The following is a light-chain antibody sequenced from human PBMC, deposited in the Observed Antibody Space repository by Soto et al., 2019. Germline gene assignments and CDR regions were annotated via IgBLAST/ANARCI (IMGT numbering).Light chain of an antibody. CDR1: SSDVGAYNY. CDR2: EVS. V-gene: IGLV2-8*01. CDR3: TSYAGTYSFFYV. Sequence: QSVLTQPPSASGSPGQSVTISCTGTSSDVGAYNYVSWYQQLPGKAPKLIIYEVSKRPSGVPDRFSGSKSGNTASPTVSGLQAEDEADYYCTSYAGTYSFFYVFGTGTKVTVL. J-gene: IGLJ1*01.